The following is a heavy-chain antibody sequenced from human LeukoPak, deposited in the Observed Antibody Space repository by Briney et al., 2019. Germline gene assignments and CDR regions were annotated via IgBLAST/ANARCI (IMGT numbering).Heavy chain of an antibody. V-gene: IGHV3-23*01. CDR3: AKDPYYYDSRFV. CDR1: GFTFSSYA. J-gene: IGHJ4*02. CDR2: ISGSGGST. Sequence: GSLRLSCAASGFTFSSYAMSWVRQAPGKGLEWVSAISGSGGSTYYADSVKGRFTISRDNSKNTLYLQMNSLRAEDTAVYYCAKDPYYYDSRFVWGQGTLVTVSS. D-gene: IGHD3-22*01.